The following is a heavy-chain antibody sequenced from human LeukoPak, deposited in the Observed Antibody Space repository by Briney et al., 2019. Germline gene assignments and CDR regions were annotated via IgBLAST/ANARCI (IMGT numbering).Heavy chain of an antibody. V-gene: IGHV4-59*11. J-gene: IGHJ6*03. CDR3: ARRTDYYYYIDV. CDR1: GGSISSHY. Sequence: PSETLSLTCTVSGGSISSHYWSWIRQPPGKGLEWIWYIYYSGSTNCYPSLKSRVTISVDTSKNQFSLKLSSVTAADTAVYYCARRTDYYYYIDVCGKGTTVTVSS. CDR2: IYYSGST.